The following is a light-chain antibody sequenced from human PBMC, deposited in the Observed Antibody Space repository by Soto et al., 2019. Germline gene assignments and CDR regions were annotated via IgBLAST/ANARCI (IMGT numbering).Light chain of an antibody. CDR3: QQDNNYPWG. Sequence: DIQMTQSPSTLSASVGDRVTITCRASQSISSWLAWYQQKPGKAPKLLIYDASSMASGVPSRFSGSGSGTEFTLTISSLQPDDFAAYYCQQDNNYPWGFGLGTKLEIK. J-gene: IGKJ1*01. V-gene: IGKV1-5*01. CDR1: QSISSW. CDR2: DAS.